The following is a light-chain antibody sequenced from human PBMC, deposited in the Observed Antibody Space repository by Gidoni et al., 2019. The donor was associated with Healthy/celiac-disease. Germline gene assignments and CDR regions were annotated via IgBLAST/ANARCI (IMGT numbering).Light chain of an antibody. CDR2: DVS. Sequence: QSALTQPASVSGSPAQSITISCTGPSSDVGDDNYVSRYQQHPGKAPKLMIYDVSNRPSGVSNRFSGSKSGNTASLTISGLQAEDEADYYCSSYTSSSTLVFGGGTKLTVL. CDR3: SSYTSSSTLV. V-gene: IGLV2-14*01. CDR1: SSDVGDDNY. J-gene: IGLJ2*01.